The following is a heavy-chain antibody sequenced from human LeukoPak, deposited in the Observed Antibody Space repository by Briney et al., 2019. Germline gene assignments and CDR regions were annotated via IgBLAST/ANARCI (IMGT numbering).Heavy chain of an antibody. CDR1: GFTFSSYW. J-gene: IGHJ4*02. D-gene: IGHD3-10*01. CDR3: AREGFGELFGVDY. Sequence: GGSLRLSCAASGFTFSSYWVTWVRHAPGKGLERVSYLSATGYTTNYADSVKGRFTISRDNAKNSLYLQMNSLRAEDTAVYYCAREGFGELFGVDYWGQGTLATVSS. CDR2: LSATGYTT. V-gene: IGHV3-48*04.